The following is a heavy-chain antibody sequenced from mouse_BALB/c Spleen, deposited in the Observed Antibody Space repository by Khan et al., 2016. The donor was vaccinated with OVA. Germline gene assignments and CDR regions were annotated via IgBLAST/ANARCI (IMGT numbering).Heavy chain of an antibody. V-gene: IGHV1-7*01. CDR1: GYTFINYW. CDR3: ARRGLRWDFDY. J-gene: IGHJ2*01. CDR2: INPSTGYT. D-gene: IGHD1-1*01. Sequence: QVQLQQSGAELAKPGASVKMSCKASGYTFINYWILWIKQRPGQGLEWIGYINPSTGYTEYNPNFKDKATLTADISSSTAYMQLSSLTSEDSAVYYCARRGLRWDFDYWGQGTTLTVSS.